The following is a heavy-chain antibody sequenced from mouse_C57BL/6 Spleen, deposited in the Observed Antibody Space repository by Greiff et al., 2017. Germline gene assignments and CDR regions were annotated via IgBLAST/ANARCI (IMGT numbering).Heavy chain of an antibody. CDR3: ARGNIYYGNWDLRMDY. Sequence: QVQLQQSGAELMKPGASVKLSCKATGYTFTGYWIEWVKQRPGHGLEWIGEILPGSGSTNYNEKFKGKATFTADTSSNTAYMQLSSLTTEDSAIYYCARGNIYYGNWDLRMDYWGQGTSVTVSS. CDR1: GYTFTGYW. CDR2: ILPGSGST. J-gene: IGHJ4*01. V-gene: IGHV1-9*01. D-gene: IGHD2-1*01.